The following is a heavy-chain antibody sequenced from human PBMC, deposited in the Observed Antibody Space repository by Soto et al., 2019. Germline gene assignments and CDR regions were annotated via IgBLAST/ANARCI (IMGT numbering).Heavy chain of an antibody. CDR2: MNTDGSRT. J-gene: IGHJ4*02. CDR3: XXXXXXXXXXXXXXXRX. CDR1: GFTFSIYW. Sequence: EVQLVESGGGLVQPGGSLRLSCAASGFTFSIYWMHWVRQVPGKGLEWVSRMNTDGSRTSYADSARGRFVISRDDAKXTLXXXMXXXXXXXXXXXXXXXXXXXXXXXXXXXXRXWGQGTLVTVSS. V-gene: IGHV3-74*01.